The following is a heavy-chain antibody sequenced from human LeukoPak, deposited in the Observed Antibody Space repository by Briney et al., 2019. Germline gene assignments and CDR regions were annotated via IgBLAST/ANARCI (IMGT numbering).Heavy chain of an antibody. J-gene: IGHJ6*02. CDR1: GFAFSSYW. Sequence: GGSLRLSCAASGFAFSSYWMSWVRQAPGKGLEWVANIKQDGSEKYYVDSVKGRSTISRDNAKNSLYLQMNSLRAEDTAVYYCARDLEYCSSTSCSRSAYYYYGMDVWGQGTTVTVSS. CDR3: ARDLEYCSSTSCSRSAYYYYGMDV. D-gene: IGHD2-2*01. V-gene: IGHV3-7*01. CDR2: IKQDGSEK.